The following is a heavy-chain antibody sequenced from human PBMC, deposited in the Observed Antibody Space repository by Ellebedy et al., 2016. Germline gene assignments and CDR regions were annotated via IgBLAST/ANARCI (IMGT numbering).Heavy chain of an antibody. J-gene: IGHJ5*02. CDR2: ISAYNGNT. Sequence: ASVKVSCXASGGTFSSYAISWVRQAPGQGLEWMGWISAYNGNTNYAQKLQGRVTMTTDTSTSTAYMELRSLRSDDTAVYYCAGPLKAGWFDPWGQGTLVTVSS. V-gene: IGHV1-18*01. CDR1: GGTFSSYA. CDR3: AGPLKAGWFDP.